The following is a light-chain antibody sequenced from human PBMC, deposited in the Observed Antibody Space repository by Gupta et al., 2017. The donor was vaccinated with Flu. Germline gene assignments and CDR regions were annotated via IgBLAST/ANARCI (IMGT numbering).Light chain of an antibody. Sequence: EILLTQSPATLCLSPGERVTLSCRASDDVNTKLACYRQKPGQTHRLLISGASTRATGTPDRFRGRGSGKEFTLTITSLQSEYFAVYFCQQYNYRLTFGRGTKVEIK. CDR2: GAS. CDR3: QQYNYRLT. J-gene: IGKJ4*01. V-gene: IGKV3-15*01. CDR1: DDVNTK.